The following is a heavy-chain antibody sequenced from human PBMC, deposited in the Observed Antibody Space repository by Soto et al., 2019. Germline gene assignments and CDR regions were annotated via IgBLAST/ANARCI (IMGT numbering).Heavy chain of an antibody. Sequence: ASVKVSCKASGYTFTGYYMHWVRQAPGQGLEWMGWINPNSGGTNYAQKFQGRVTMTRDTSISTAYMDLSRLRSDDTAVYYCAKGHDPWSGSLYYGLDVWGQGTTVTVSS. J-gene: IGHJ6*02. CDR2: INPNSGGT. CDR3: AKGHDPWSGSLYYGLDV. V-gene: IGHV1-2*02. CDR1: GYTFTGYY. D-gene: IGHD3-3*01.